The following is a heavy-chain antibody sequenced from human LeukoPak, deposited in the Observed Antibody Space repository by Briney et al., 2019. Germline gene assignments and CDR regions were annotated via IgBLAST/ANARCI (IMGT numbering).Heavy chain of an antibody. Sequence: ASVKVSCKASGYTFTSYYMHWVRQAPGQGLEWMGIINPSGGSTSYAQKFQGRVTMTRDTSTSTVYMELSSLRSEDTAVYYCARDEDTDILTGNERFDYWGQGTLVTVSS. CDR2: INPSGGST. D-gene: IGHD3-9*01. V-gene: IGHV1-46*01. J-gene: IGHJ4*02. CDR3: ARDEDTDILTGNERFDY. CDR1: GYTFTSYY.